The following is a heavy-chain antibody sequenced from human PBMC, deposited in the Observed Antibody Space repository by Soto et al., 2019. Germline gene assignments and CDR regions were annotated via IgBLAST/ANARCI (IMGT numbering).Heavy chain of an antibody. V-gene: IGHV1-8*01. CDR1: GYTFTSYD. CDR2: MNPNSGDT. Sequence: ASVKVSCKASGYTFTSYDINWVRQATGQGLEWMGWMNPNSGDTNYAQKFQGRVTMTRDTSFSTAYMELSSLRSDDTAVYYCATRYSYVHFWGQGTLVTVSS. CDR3: ATRYSYVHF. D-gene: IGHD5-18*01. J-gene: IGHJ4*02.